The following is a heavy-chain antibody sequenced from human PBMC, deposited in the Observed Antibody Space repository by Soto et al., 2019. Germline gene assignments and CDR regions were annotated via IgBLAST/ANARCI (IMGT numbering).Heavy chain of an antibody. J-gene: IGHJ1*01. CDR3: ARAVRLQTSGRYWNFQN. D-gene: IGHD3-10*01. Sequence: QVQLQESGPGPVKPSQTLSLTCTVSGGSISSDEFYCSWIRQHPGKGLEWIGHMSNSRGAYRNPSLNSLVTISADTSKTQVSLKLSCVTAADTAVYYCARAVRLQTSGRYWNFQNWGQGRLVAVSS. V-gene: IGHV4-31*01. CDR1: GGSISSDEFY. CDR2: MSNSRGA.